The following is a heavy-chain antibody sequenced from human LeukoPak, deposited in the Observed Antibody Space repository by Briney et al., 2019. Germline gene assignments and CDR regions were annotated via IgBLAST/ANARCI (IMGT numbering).Heavy chain of an antibody. CDR1: GFTFSSYD. D-gene: IGHD3-22*01. J-gene: IGHJ4*02. CDR2: IGTAGDT. CDR3: ARAAYYYDSSGYYYFDY. V-gene: IGHV3-13*01. Sequence: GGSLRLSCAASGFTFSSYDMHWVRHATGKGLEWVSAIGTAGDTYYPGSVKGRFTISRENAKNSLYLQMNSLRAGDTAVYYCARAAYYYDSSGYYYFDYWGQGTLVTVSS.